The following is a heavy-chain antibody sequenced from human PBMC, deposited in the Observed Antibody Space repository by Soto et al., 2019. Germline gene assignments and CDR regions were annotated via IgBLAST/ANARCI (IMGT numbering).Heavy chain of an antibody. J-gene: IGHJ1*01. CDR1: GYTFADFY. Sequence: ASVKVSCKASGYTFADFYIHWVRQAPGQGFEWMGWMNPNTGGASYAQKFLGRVAMTRDTSISTAYMELTRLSSNDTAVYFSVRGYCTTSPCSGDFQFWGQGTLVTVSS. CDR2: MNPNTGGA. V-gene: IGHV1-2*02. D-gene: IGHD2-15*01. CDR3: VRGYCTTSPCSGDFQF.